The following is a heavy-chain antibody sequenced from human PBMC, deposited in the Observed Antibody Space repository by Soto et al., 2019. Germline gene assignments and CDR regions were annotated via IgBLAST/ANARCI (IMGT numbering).Heavy chain of an antibody. Sequence: AVKVSCKXSGYTFTYRYLHWVRQAPGQALEWMGWITPFNGNTNYAQKFQDRVAITRDRSMSTAYMELSSLRSEDTAMYYCASLESLFGGYYYYGMDVWGQGTTVTVSS. D-gene: IGHD3-3*01. J-gene: IGHJ6*02. CDR1: GYTFTYRY. V-gene: IGHV1-45*02. CDR2: ITPFNGNT. CDR3: ASLESLFGGYYYYGMDV.